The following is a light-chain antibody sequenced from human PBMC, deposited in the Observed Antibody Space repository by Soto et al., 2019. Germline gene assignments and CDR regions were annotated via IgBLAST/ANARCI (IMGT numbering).Light chain of an antibody. CDR1: QSISCW. J-gene: IGKJ2*01. CDR2: KAS. CDR3: QQYKSHPYT. Sequence: DIQMTQSPSTLSASVGDRVTITCRASQSISCWLAWYQQSPGKAPKCLIYKASSLTSGVPSRFSDSGSETVITVNISSLQPDDFATYSSQQYKSHPYTFGQGTKLEI. V-gene: IGKV1-5*03.